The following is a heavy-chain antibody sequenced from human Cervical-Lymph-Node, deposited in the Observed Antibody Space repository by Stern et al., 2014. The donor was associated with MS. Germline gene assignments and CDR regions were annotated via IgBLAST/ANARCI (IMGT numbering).Heavy chain of an antibody. CDR3: ARDKGMFFL. J-gene: IGHJ4*01. D-gene: IGHD2/OR15-2a*01. CDR2: VYYRGGT. CDR1: GGSVSSDSSY. V-gene: IGHV4-61*01. Sequence: MQLVESGPGLVKPSETLSLTCTVSGGSVSSDSSYWTWIRQPPGKRLEWIGYVYYRGGTNYSPSLQSRVTISVDTSKNQFSLKLTSVTAADTAVYYCARDKGMFFLWGQGTLVTVSS.